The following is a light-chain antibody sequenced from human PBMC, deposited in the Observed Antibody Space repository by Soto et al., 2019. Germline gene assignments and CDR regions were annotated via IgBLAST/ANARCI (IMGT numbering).Light chain of an antibody. CDR3: QQFSSYPLT. V-gene: IGKV3-11*01. Sequence: EIVLTQSPANLSLSPGERATLSCRASQSVSSYLAWYQQKPGQAPRLLIYDASSRATGIPDRFSGGGSGTDFTLTISRLEPEDFAVYYCQQFSSYPLTFGGGTKVDI. CDR2: DAS. J-gene: IGKJ4*01. CDR1: QSVSSY.